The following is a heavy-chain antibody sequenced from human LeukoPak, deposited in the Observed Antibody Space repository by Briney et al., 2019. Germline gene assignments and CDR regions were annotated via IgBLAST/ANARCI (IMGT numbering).Heavy chain of an antibody. J-gene: IGHJ6*03. CDR3: ARVTGLVRGVIITRYYYYYMDV. Sequence: HPGGSLRLSCAASPFTFSSYGMHWVRQAPGKGLEWVAYIQYDGSNQQYADSVKGRFSISRDSSKNILYLQMNSLRAEDTAVYYCARVTGLVRGVIITRYYYYYMDVWGKGTTVTVSS. CDR2: IQYDGSNQ. D-gene: IGHD3-10*01. V-gene: IGHV3-30*02. CDR1: PFTFSSYG.